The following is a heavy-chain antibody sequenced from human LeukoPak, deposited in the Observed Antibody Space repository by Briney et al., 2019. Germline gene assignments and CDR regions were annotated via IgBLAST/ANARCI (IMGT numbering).Heavy chain of an antibody. V-gene: IGHV4-4*02. Sequence: SGTLSLTCAVSGVSISSSNWWSWVRQPPGKGLEWIGEIYHSGSTNYNPSLKSRVTISVDKSKNQFSLKLSSVTAADTAVYYCARNPDSGSYYNEFDYWGQGTLVTVSS. CDR1: GVSISSSNW. D-gene: IGHD1-26*01. J-gene: IGHJ4*02. CDR3: ARNPDSGSYYNEFDY. CDR2: IYHSGST.